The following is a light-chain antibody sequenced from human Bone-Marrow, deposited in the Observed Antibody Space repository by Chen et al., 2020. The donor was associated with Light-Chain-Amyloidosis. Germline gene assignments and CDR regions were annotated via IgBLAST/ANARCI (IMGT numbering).Light chain of an antibody. J-gene: IGKJ3*01. V-gene: IGKV3-11*01. Sequence: EIVLTQSPATLSLSPGERATLSCRASQSVSSYLAWYQQKPGQAPRLLMYDASNRATGIPARFSGSGSGTDFTLTISSLEPEDCAVYYCQQRSNWPPGFTFGPGTKVDIK. CDR1: QSVSSY. CDR2: DAS. CDR3: QQRSNWPPGFT.